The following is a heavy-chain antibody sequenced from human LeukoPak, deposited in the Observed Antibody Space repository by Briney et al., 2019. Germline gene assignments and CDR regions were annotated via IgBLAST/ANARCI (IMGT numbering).Heavy chain of an antibody. D-gene: IGHD3-3*01. V-gene: IGHV4-39*01. Sequence: SSETLSLTCTVSGGSISSSSYYWGWIRQPPGKGLEWIGSIYYSGSTYYNPSLKSRVTISVDTSKNQFSLKLSSVTAADTAVYYCARIVDFWSGYYKIWGQGTLVTVSS. J-gene: IGHJ4*02. CDR2: IYYSGST. CDR1: GGSISSSSYY. CDR3: ARIVDFWSGYYKI.